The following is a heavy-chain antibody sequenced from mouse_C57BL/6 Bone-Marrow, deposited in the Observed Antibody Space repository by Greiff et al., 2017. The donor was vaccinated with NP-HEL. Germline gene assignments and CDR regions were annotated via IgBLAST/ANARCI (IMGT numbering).Heavy chain of an antibody. CDR2: ISSGSSTI. V-gene: IGHV5-17*01. CDR3: ARNYGSSWGFAY. CDR1: GFTFSDYG. D-gene: IGHD1-1*01. Sequence: DVHLVESGGGLVKPGGSLTLSCAASGFTFSDYGMHWVRQAPEKGLEWVAYISSGSSTIYYADTVKGRFTISRDNAKNTLFLQMTSLRSEDTAMYYCARNYGSSWGFAYWGQGTLVTVSA. J-gene: IGHJ3*01.